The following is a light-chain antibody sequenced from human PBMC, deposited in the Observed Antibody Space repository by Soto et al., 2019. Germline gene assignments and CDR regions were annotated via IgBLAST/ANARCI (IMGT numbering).Light chain of an antibody. J-gene: IGKJ4*01. V-gene: IGKV3-11*01. CDR3: QQRADWPLS. CDR2: DVY. CDR1: QSVGNS. Sequence: ILLTQSPAALSLSPGERATLSCRASQSVGNSLAWYQQKPGQAPRLLIYDVYSKPLGIPARFTGSGSGTDFTLTISGLQPEDFAVYYCQQRADWPLSFGGGTKVDIK.